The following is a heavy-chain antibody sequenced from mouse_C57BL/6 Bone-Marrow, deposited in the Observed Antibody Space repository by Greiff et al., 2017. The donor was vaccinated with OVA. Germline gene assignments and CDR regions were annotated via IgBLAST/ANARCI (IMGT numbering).Heavy chain of an antibody. CDR2: ISSGSSTI. Sequence: EVQGVESGGGLVKPGGSLKLSCAASGFTFSDYGMHWVRQAPEKGLEWVAYISSGSSTIYYADTVKGRFTISRDNAKNTLFLQMTSLRSEDTAMYYCAPYYYGSSYDAMDYWGQGTSVTVSS. CDR1: GFTFSDYG. D-gene: IGHD1-1*01. J-gene: IGHJ4*01. V-gene: IGHV5-17*01. CDR3: APYYYGSSYDAMDY.